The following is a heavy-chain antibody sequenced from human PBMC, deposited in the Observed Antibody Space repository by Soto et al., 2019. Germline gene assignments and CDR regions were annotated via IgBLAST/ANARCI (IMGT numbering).Heavy chain of an antibody. CDR2: IGDDTAYI. Sequence: EVQLVESGGGLVKPGGSLRLSCTASGFNFGGHRMNCFRHAPGKGLEWVSSIGDDTAYIYYADSVRGRFTISRDNADNSLYLQMNSLRAEDTGIYYCARDQRFLRHGFSDFWGQGALVTVSS. D-gene: IGHD3-3*01. CDR3: ARDQRFLRHGFSDF. J-gene: IGHJ4*02. V-gene: IGHV3-21*01. CDR1: GFNFGGHR.